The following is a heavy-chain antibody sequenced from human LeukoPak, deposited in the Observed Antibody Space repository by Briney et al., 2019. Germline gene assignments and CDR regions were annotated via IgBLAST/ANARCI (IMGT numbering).Heavy chain of an antibody. CDR1: GGSISSSSYY. Sequence: PSETLSLTCTVSGGSISSSSYYWGWIRQPPGKGLEWIGSIYYSGSTYYNPSLKSRVTISVDTSKNQFSLKLSSVTAADTAVYYCARDGPYYYDVFDYWGQGTLVTVSS. CDR2: IYYSGST. D-gene: IGHD3-22*01. J-gene: IGHJ4*02. V-gene: IGHV4-39*07. CDR3: ARDGPYYYDVFDY.